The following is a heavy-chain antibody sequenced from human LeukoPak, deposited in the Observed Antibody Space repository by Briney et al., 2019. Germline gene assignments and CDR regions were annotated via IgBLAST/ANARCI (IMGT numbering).Heavy chain of an antibody. D-gene: IGHD3-10*01. CDR2: INSDGRST. Sequence: GGSLRLSCVASGFTFSRYWMHWVRQAPGKGRVWVSRINSDGRSTNYADSVKGRFSISRDNAENTLYLQMNSLRAEDTAVYFCARDLSEYGWFGELYYWGQGTLVTVSS. J-gene: IGHJ4*02. CDR1: GFTFSRYW. CDR3: ARDLSEYGWFGELYY. V-gene: IGHV3-74*01.